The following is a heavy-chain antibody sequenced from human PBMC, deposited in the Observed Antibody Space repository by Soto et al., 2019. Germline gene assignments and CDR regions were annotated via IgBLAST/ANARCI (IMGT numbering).Heavy chain of an antibody. CDR2: ISIDSSST. J-gene: IGHJ4*02. CDR3: ARGTRGLYHNDY. V-gene: IGHV3-74*01. D-gene: IGHD1-26*01. CDR1: GFIFSTYR. Sequence: EVQLVESGGGLVQPGGSLRLSCAASGFIFSTYRMHWVRQAAGKGLEWVSRISIDSSSTYYADSVKGRFTISRDNAKNLLYQQMDRLRAEDTALYCGARGTRGLYHNDYWGQGALVTVSS.